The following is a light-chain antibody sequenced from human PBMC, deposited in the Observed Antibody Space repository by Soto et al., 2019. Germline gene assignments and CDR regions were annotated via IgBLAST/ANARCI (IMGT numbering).Light chain of an antibody. CDR1: TGAVTSGHY. V-gene: IGLV7-46*01. CDR3: LLFYGGTGV. J-gene: IGLJ2*01. Sequence: QTVVTQEPSLTVSPGGTVTLTCGSSTGAVTSGHYPYWFQQKSGQAPRTLIYDTSNKLSWTPARFSGSLLGGKAALTLSGAQPEDEADYYCLLFYGGTGVFGGGTKLTVL. CDR2: DTS.